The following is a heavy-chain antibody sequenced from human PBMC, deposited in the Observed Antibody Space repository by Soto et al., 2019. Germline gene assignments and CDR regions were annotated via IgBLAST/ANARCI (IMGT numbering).Heavy chain of an antibody. J-gene: IGHJ4*02. V-gene: IGHV3-33*01. CDR2: IWYDGSNK. D-gene: IGHD3-3*01. CDR3: ARVGDDFWSGYYGY. CDR1: GFTFSSYG. Sequence: QVQLVESGGGVVQPGRSLRLSCAASGFTFSSYGMHWVRQAPGKGLEWVAVIWYDGSNKYYADSVKGRFTISRDNSKNTLDLQMNSLRAEDTAVYYCARVGDDFWSGYYGYWGQGTLVTVSS.